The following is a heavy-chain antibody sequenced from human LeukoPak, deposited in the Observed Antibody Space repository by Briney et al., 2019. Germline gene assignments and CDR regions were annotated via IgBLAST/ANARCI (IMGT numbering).Heavy chain of an antibody. J-gene: IGHJ4*02. V-gene: IGHV3-64*01. CDR2: ISSNGGST. Sequence: PGGSLRLSCAASGFTFSSYAMHWVRQAPGKGLEYVSAISSNGGSTYYANSVKGRFTISGDNSKNTLYLQMGSLRAENMAVYYCARGAYPPDYWGQGTLVTVSS. CDR3: ARGAYPPDY. CDR1: GFTFSSYA.